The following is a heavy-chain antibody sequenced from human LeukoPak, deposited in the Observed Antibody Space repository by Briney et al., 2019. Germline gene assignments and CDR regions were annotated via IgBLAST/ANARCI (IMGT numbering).Heavy chain of an antibody. CDR1: GYTFTGYY. CDR3: ARDIVVVPAAANYYYYGMDV. J-gene: IGHJ6*02. V-gene: IGHV1-2*02. CDR2: INPNSGGT. D-gene: IGHD2-2*01. Sequence: GASVKVSCKASGYTFTGYYMHWVRQAPGQGPEWMGWINPNSGGTNYAQKFQGRVTMTRDTSISTAYMELSRLRSDDTAVYYCARDIVVVPAAANYYYYGMDVWGQGTTVTVSS.